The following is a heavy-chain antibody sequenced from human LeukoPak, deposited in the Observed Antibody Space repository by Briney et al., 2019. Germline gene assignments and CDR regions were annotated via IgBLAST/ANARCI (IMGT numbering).Heavy chain of an antibody. D-gene: IGHD6-13*01. CDR3: TRVQAGRAGLMDV. CDR2: IWYDGSNK. V-gene: IGHV3-33*01. Sequence: GGSLRLSCAASGFTFSSYGMHWVRQAPGKGLEWVAVIWYDGSNKYYADSVKGRFITSRDNAKKTLYLQMNSLRAEDTALYYCTRVQAGRAGLMDVWGRGTTVTVSS. CDR1: GFTFSSYG. J-gene: IGHJ6*02.